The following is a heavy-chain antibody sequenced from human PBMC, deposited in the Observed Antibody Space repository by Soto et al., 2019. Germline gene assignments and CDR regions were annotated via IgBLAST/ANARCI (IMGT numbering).Heavy chain of an antibody. V-gene: IGHV1-18*04. CDR3: ARIGYYYDSSGYYCVDWFDP. D-gene: IGHD3-22*01. CDR2: ISAYNGNT. J-gene: IGHJ5*02. CDR1: GYTFTSYG. Sequence: GASVKVSCKASGYTFTSYGISWVRQAPGQGLEWMGWISAYNGNTNYAQKLQGRVTMTTDTSTSTAYMELRSLRSDDTAVYYCARIGYYYDSSGYYCVDWFDPWGQGTLVTVSS.